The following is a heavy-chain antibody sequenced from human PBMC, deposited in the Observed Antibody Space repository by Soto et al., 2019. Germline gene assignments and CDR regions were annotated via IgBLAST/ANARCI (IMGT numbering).Heavy chain of an antibody. CDR1: GFTFSSYA. Sequence: PGGSLRLSCAASGFTFSSYAMSWVRQAPGKGLEWVSAISGSGGSTYYADSVKGRFTISRDNSKNTLYLQMNSLRAEDTAVYYCAKGALGYCSSTSCHNFDYWAREPWSPSPQ. CDR2: ISGSGGST. J-gene: IGHJ4*02. CDR3: AKGALGYCSSTSCHNFDY. V-gene: IGHV3-23*01. D-gene: IGHD2-2*01.